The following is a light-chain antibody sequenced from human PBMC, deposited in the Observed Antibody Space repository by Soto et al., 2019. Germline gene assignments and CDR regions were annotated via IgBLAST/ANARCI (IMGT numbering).Light chain of an antibody. J-gene: IGKJ5*01. Sequence: EMELTQCAGTLTLAPGGGATLCCRPGQSVSSSQLAWYQQKPGQAPRLLVYGASSRATGIPDRFSGSGSGTDLTPTISRLEPEDFAAYYCQHYGGAPLTFGQGTRLEI. CDR2: GAS. CDR1: QSVSSSQ. CDR3: QHYGGAPLT. V-gene: IGKV3-20*01.